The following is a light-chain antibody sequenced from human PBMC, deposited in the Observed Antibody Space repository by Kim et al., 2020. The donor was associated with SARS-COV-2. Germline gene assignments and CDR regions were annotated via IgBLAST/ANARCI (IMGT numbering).Light chain of an antibody. J-gene: IGLJ3*02. V-gene: IGLV2-14*03. CDR1: SSNVGRYGD. CDR2: DVT. CDR3: SSYTTSSTLV. Sequence: GQSLTISCTGTSSNVGRYGDVSWYLQHPGQAPKLLIFDVTNRPSGVSNRFSGSKSGNTASLTISGLQADDEADYYCSSYTTSSTLVFGGGTKVTVL.